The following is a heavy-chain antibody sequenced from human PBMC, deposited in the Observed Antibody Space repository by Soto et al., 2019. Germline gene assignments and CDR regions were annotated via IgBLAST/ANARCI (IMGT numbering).Heavy chain of an antibody. CDR1: GGSLSSGDYY. J-gene: IGHJ5*02. Sequence: QVQLLESGPGLVKPSQTLSLTCTVSGGSLSSGDYYWSWIRQPPGKGLDLLGFIYYSGSFSYNPSLQCRLSISADISKNQFSLNLSSVTAADTAVYFWARGVNWFEPGGQGTLVTVSS. CDR2: IYYSGSF. V-gene: IGHV4-30-4*01. CDR3: ARGVNWFEP.